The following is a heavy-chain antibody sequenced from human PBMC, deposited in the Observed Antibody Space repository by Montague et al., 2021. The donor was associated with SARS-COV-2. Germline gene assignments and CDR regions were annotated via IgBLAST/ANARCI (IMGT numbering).Heavy chain of an antibody. Sequence: SETLSLTCAVSGGSFSDDYWSWIRQSPGKGLEWIGEVYHSGSTTYNPSVRSRVLISIDTSRSQISLNLRSVTAADTAVYYCARGGIRIGMNRGVRSRPFDSWGKGTLVTASS. J-gene: IGHJ5*01. D-gene: IGHD3-10*01. CDR2: VYHSGST. CDR3: ARGGIRIGMNRGVRSRPFDS. CDR1: GGSFSDDY. V-gene: IGHV4-34*01.